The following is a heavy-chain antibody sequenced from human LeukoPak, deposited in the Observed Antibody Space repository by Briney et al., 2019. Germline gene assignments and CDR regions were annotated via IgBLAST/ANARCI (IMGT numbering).Heavy chain of an antibody. J-gene: IGHJ6*02. V-gene: IGHV4-59*01. Sequence: SETLSLTCTVSGGSISSYCRSWIRQPPGKGLEWIGYIYYSGSTNYNPSLKSRVTISVDTSKNQFSLKLSSVTAADTAVYYCAREGASSWFLDDARRLDVWGQGTTVTVSS. CDR2: IYYSGST. CDR3: AREGASSWFLDDARRLDV. D-gene: IGHD6-13*01. CDR1: GGSISSYC.